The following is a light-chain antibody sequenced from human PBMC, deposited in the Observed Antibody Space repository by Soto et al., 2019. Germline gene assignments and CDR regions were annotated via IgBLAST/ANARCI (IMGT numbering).Light chain of an antibody. CDR1: SSDVGAYNY. CDR2: DVN. J-gene: IGLJ2*01. CDR3: TSWTTSTTMK. Sequence: QSALTQPASVSGSPGQSITISCHGTSSDVGAYNYVSWYQQHPGKDPKLMIYDVNIPPSGVSNRFSGSKSGNTASLTISGLQAEDEADYYCTSWTTSTTMKFGGGTKLTVL. V-gene: IGLV2-14*01.